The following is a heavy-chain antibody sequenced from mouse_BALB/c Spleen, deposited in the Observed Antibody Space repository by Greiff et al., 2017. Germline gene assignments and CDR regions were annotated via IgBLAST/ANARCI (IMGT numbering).Heavy chain of an antibody. Sequence: EVQLVESGGGLVQPGGSRKLSCAASGFTFSSFGMHWVRQAPEKGLEWVAYISSGSSTIYYADTVKGRFTISRDNPKNTLFLQMTSLRSEDTAMYYCARSLLRLRESMDYWGQGTSVTVSS. D-gene: IGHD1-2*01. CDR1: GFTFSSFG. J-gene: IGHJ4*01. CDR3: ARSLLRLRESMDY. V-gene: IGHV5-17*02. CDR2: ISSGSSTI.